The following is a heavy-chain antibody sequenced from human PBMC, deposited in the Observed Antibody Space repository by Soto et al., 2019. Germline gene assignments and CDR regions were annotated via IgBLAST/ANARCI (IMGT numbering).Heavy chain of an antibody. CDR1: GFTFSSYA. V-gene: IGHV3-30-3*01. Sequence: PGGSLRLSCAASGFTFSSYAMHWVRQAPGKGLEWVAVIPYDGSNKYYADSVKGRFTISRDNSKNTLYLQMNSLRAEDTAVYYCARPLLPTYYDFWSAKGYYYGMDVWGQGTTVTVSS. J-gene: IGHJ6*02. CDR3: ARPLLPTYYDFWSAKGYYYGMDV. D-gene: IGHD3-3*01. CDR2: IPYDGSNK.